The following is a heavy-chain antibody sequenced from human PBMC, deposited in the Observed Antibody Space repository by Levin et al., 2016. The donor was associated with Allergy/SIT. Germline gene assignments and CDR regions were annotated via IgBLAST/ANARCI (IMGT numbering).Heavy chain of an antibody. CDR2: FDPEDGET. D-gene: IGHD3-22*01. V-gene: IGHV1-24*01. J-gene: IGHJ5*02. CDR1: GYTLTELS. CDR3: ATPRNYDSSGYYYNWFDP. Sequence: ASVKVSCKVSGYTLTELSMHWVRQAPGKGLEWMGGFDPEDGETIYAQKFQGRVTMTEDTSTDTAYMELSGLRSEDTAVYYCATPRNYDSSGYYYNWFDPWGQGTLVTVSS.